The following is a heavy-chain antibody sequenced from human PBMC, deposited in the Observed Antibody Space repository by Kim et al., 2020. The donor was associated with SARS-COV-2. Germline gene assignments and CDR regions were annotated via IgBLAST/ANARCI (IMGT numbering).Heavy chain of an antibody. CDR2: ISYDGSNK. CDR3: AKSTPYNWNDGGVDY. Sequence: GGSLRLSCAASGFTFSSYGMHWVRQAPGKGLEWVAVISYDGSNKYYADSVKGRFTISRDNSKNTLYLQMNSLRAEDTAVYYCAKSTPYNWNDGGVDYWGQGTLVTVSS. CDR1: GFTFSSYG. V-gene: IGHV3-30*18. D-gene: IGHD1-20*01. J-gene: IGHJ4*02.